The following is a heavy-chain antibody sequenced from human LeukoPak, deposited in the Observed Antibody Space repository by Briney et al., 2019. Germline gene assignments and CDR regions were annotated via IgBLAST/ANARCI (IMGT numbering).Heavy chain of an antibody. CDR1: GYTFTGYY. D-gene: IGHD3-16*01. CDR3: ARGAYDYVWGRPVDY. V-gene: IGHV1-2*02. Sequence: ASVKVSCKASGYTFTGYYMHWVQQAPGQGLEWMGWINPNSGGTNYAQKFQGRVTMTRDTSISTAYMELSRLRSDDTAVYYCARGAYDYVWGRPVDYWGQGTLVTVSS. J-gene: IGHJ4*02. CDR2: INPNSGGT.